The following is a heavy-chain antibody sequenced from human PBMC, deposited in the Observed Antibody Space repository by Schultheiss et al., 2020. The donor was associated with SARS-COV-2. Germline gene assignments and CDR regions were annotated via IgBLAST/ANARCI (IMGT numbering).Heavy chain of an antibody. J-gene: IGHJ4*02. CDR2: IDWDDDK. CDR3: ARIRDSSGWYEISYFDY. D-gene: IGHD6-19*01. V-gene: IGHV2-70*04. CDR1: GVALSTSGMR. Sequence: SGPTLVKPTQTLTLTCTLSGVALSTSGMRVSWIRQPPGKALEWLARIDWDDDKFYSTSLKSRLTISKDTSKSQVVLTMTNMDPVDTATYYCARIRDSSGWYEISYFDYWGQGTLVTVSS.